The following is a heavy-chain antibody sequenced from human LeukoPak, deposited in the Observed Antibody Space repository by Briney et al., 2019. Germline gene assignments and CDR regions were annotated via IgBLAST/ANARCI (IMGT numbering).Heavy chain of an antibody. V-gene: IGHV1-2*02. CDR2: INPNTGAT. D-gene: IGHD6-19*01. CDR3: ARDRVGSGWPRPYYFEV. Sequence: ASVKVSCKASGYTLTGYYLHWVRQAPGQGLEWMGWINPNTGATHSAQKFQGRITMTRDTSITTAYMDLSRLRSDDTAVYYCARDRVGSGWPRPYYFEVWGQGTLVTVSS. CDR1: GYTLTGYY. J-gene: IGHJ4*02.